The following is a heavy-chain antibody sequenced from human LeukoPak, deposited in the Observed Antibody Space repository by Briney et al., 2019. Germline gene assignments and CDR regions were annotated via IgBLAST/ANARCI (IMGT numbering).Heavy chain of an antibody. J-gene: IGHJ6*02. CDR3: AREGIVGYGMDV. Sequence: GASVKVSCKASGYALTTYNMHWVRQAPGQGLEWMGIINTSGGSTRYAQKFQGRVTMTRDTSTSTVYMEVSSLRSEDTAVYYCAREGIVGYGMDVWGQGTTVTVSS. CDR2: INTSGGST. CDR1: GYALTTYN. V-gene: IGHV1-46*01. D-gene: IGHD1-26*01.